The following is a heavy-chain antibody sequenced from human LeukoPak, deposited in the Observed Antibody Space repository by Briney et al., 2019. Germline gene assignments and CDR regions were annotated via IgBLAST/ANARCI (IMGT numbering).Heavy chain of an antibody. D-gene: IGHD3-22*01. CDR2: IYHSGST. J-gene: IGHJ4*02. V-gene: IGHV4-38-2*02. CDR3: ARRVVWLSGGVYYFDY. Sequence: SETLSLTCTVSGYSISSGYYWGWIRQPPGKGLAWIGSIYHSGSTYYNPSLKSRVTISVDTSMNQFSLKLSSVTAADTAVYYCARRVVWLSGGVYYFDYWGQGTLVTVSS. CDR1: GYSISSGYY.